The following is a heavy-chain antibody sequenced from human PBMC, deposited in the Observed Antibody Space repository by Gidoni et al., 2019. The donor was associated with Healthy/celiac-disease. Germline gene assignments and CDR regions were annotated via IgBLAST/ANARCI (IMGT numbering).Heavy chain of an antibody. CDR3: ARGSGYDYKADY. CDR1: GFSFSSYR. D-gene: IGHD5-12*01. V-gene: IGHV3-21*01. Sequence: EVQLVESGGGLVKPGGSLRLSCAASGFSFSSYRMNWVRQAPGKGLEWVSSISSSSSYIYYADSVKGRFTISRDNAKNSLYLQMNSLRAEDTAVYYCARGSGYDYKADYWGQGTLVTVSS. J-gene: IGHJ4*02. CDR2: ISSSSSYI.